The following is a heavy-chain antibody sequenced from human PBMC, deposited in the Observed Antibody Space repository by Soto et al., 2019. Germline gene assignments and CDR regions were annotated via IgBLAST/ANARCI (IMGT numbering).Heavy chain of an antibody. Sequence: ASVKVSCKASGYTFTGSYIHWVRQAPGQGLEWMAWINPNSGGTKYGQKFQGRVTLTRDTSITTAYMELSRLRSDDTAIYFCARVHCSDGVCYYRLPSWGQGTLVTVSS. D-gene: IGHD2-8*01. CDR1: GYTFTGSY. CDR3: ARVHCSDGVCYYRLPS. J-gene: IGHJ5*02. CDR2: INPNSGGT. V-gene: IGHV1-2*02.